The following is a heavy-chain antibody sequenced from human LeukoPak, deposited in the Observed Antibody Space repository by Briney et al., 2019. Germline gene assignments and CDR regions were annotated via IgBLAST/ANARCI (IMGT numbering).Heavy chain of an antibody. CDR1: GFTFSSSA. CDR3: GRSGRYRPSDL. D-gene: IGHD1-26*01. Sequence: GGSLRLSCAASGFTFSSSAMSWVRQAPGKGLEWVGRTRNKANSYTTEYAASVKGRFTISRDDPKNLLYLQKNSLKSEDTAVYYCGRSGRYRPSDLWGQGTLVTVSS. V-gene: IGHV3-72*01. CDR2: TRNKANSYTT. J-gene: IGHJ5*02.